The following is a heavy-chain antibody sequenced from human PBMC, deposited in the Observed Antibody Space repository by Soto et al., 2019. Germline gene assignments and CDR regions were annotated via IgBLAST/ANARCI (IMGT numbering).Heavy chain of an antibody. J-gene: IGHJ4*02. CDR1: GFTFSNYA. CDR2: ISSNGGST. CDR3: ARSYSGYYFDY. V-gene: IGHV3-64*01. D-gene: IGHD1-26*01. Sequence: GSLRLSCAASGFTFSNYAMHWVRQAPGKGLEYVSAISSNGGSTYYANSVKGRFTISRDNSKNTLYLQMGSLRTEDMAVYYCARSYSGYYFDYWGQGTLVTVSS.